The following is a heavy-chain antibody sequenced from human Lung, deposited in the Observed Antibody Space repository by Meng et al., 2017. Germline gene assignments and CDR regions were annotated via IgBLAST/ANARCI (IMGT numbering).Heavy chain of an antibody. CDR2: IYNSGST. V-gene: IGHV4-30-4*01. CDR3: ARGQKGYFDL. Sequence: QGQLQESGPGLVKPSQTLSLPGTVSGGSISSSNYYWSWIRQPPGKGLEWSGHIYNSGSTYYNPSLKSRITISVDTSKNQFSLKLSSVTAADTAVYYCARGQKGYFDLWGRGTLVTVSS. J-gene: IGHJ2*01. CDR1: GGSISSSNYY.